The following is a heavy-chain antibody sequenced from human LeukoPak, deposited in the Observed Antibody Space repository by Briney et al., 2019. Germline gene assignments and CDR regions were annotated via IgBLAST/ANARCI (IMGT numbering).Heavy chain of an antibody. D-gene: IGHD6-25*01. J-gene: IGHJ4*02. Sequence: SQTLSLTCTVSGGSISSGGYYWSWTRQPPGKGLEWIGYIYHSGSTYYNPSLKSRVAISVDRSKNQFSLKLSSVTAADTAVYYCARDFTQFYSSDWGQGTLVTVSS. CDR1: GGSISSGGYY. V-gene: IGHV4-30-2*01. CDR2: IYHSGST. CDR3: ARDFTQFYSSD.